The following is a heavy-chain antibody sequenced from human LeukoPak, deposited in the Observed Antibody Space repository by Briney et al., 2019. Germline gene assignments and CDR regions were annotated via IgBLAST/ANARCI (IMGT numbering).Heavy chain of an antibody. CDR3: ARAARYYYGSGSYLGSGNWFDP. J-gene: IGHJ5*02. CDR2: INAGNGHT. Sequence: ASVKVSCKTSTYSFTPYAMHWVRQAPGQRLEWMGWINAGNGHTRYSQEFQGRLTITKDTSANTVYMDLSSLRSEDTAVYYCARAARYYYGSGSYLGSGNWFDPWGQGTLVTVSS. D-gene: IGHD3-10*01. CDR1: TYSFTPYA. V-gene: IGHV1-3*03.